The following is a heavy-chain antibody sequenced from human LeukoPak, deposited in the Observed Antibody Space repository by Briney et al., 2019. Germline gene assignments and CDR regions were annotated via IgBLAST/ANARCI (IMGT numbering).Heavy chain of an antibody. CDR3: AEGSNYYDSSGYYF. CDR2: IRYDGSNK. J-gene: IGHJ4*02. D-gene: IGHD3-22*01. CDR1: GFTFSSYG. V-gene: IGHV3-30*02. Sequence: TGGSLRLSCAASGFTFSSYGLHWVRKGPGKGLGWGAFIRYDGSNKYYADSVKGRFTIYRDNSKNTLYLQMNSLRTEDTAVYYCAEGSNYYDSSGYYFWGQGTLVTVSS.